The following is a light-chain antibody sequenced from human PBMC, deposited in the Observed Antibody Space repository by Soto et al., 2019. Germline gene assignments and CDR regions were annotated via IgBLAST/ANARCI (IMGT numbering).Light chain of an antibody. CDR3: QQYYNTPRT. CDR1: QNVLYSSNNKNY. CDR2: WAS. V-gene: IGKV4-1*01. J-gene: IGKJ1*01. Sequence: DIVMTQSPDSLAVSLGERATINCKSSQNVLYSSNNKNYLAWYQHKPGQPPTLLFYWASTRESGVPDRFSGSGSGTDFTLTISSLQAEDVAVYYCQQYYNTPRTFGQGTKVDIK.